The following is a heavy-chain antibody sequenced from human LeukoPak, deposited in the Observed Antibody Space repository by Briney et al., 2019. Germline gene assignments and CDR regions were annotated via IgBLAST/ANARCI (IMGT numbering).Heavy chain of an antibody. V-gene: IGHV4-59*08. D-gene: IGHD5-24*01. CDR3: ARAGRDGYTFDY. CDR2: IYYSGST. Sequence: SETLSLTCTVSGGSISSYYWSWIRQPPGKGLEWIGYIYYSGSTKYNPSLKSRVTISVDTSKNQFSLKLSSVTAADTAVYYCARAGRDGYTFDYWGQGTLVTVSS. CDR1: GGSISSYY. J-gene: IGHJ4*02.